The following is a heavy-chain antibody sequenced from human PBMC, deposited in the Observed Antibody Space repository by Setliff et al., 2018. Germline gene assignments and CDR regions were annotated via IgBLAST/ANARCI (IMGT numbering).Heavy chain of an antibody. J-gene: IGHJ4*02. D-gene: IGHD3-10*01. V-gene: IGHV3-7*01. CDR3: FGAGTCSY. Sequence: TGGSLRLSCIASGFTFSRYWMSWVRQPPGKGLEWLANIRQDGSEKDCVDSVKGRFTLSRDNAKNSLYLQMNGLRAEDTAVYYCFGAGTCSYWGQGTLVTVSS. CDR1: GFTFSRYW. CDR2: IRQDGSEK.